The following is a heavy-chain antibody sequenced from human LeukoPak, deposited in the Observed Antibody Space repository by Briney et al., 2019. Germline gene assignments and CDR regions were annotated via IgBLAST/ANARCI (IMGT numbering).Heavy chain of an antibody. CDR1: AGSISSRSTTHS. Sequence: SETLSLTCTVSAGSISSRSTTHSWRWIRQSPGKGLEWIGTIYYSGDTYYNPSLESRVTISLDMSKNQSFLRLNSVTAADTGVYYCASHRGFYHYMDVWGKGTAVTVSS. J-gene: IGHJ6*04. CDR3: ASHRGFYHYMDV. D-gene: IGHD5/OR15-5a*01. V-gene: IGHV4-39*01. CDR2: IYYSGDT.